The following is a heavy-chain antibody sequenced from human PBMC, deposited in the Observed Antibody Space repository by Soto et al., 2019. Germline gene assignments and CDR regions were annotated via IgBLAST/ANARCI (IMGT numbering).Heavy chain of an antibody. CDR1: GGSISSSSYY. J-gene: IGHJ4*02. CDR3: ARPAKDDYDFWSGYSQYFDY. CDR2: IYYSGST. Sequence: PSETLSLTCTVSGGSISSSSYYWGWIRQPPGKGLEWIGSIYYSGSTYYNPSLKSRVTISVDTSKNQFSLKLSSVTAADTAVYYCARPAKDDYDFWSGYSQYFDYWGQGTLVTVSS. V-gene: IGHV4-39*01. D-gene: IGHD3-3*01.